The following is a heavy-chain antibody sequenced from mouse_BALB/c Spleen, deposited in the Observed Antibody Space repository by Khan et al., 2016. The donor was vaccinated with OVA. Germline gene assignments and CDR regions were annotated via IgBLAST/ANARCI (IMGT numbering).Heavy chain of an antibody. J-gene: IGHJ2*01. V-gene: IGHV2-2*02. CDR1: GFSLTTYG. D-gene: IGHD1-3*01. CDR3: ARNGSGYFDD. Sequence: QVQLKESGPGLVQPSQSLSITCTVSGFSLTTYGVHWVRQSPGKGLEWLGVIWSGGITDYNATFISRLSISKDISKSQVFFKMNSLQANDTAIYYWARNGSGYFDDWGQGTTLTVSA. CDR2: IWSGGIT.